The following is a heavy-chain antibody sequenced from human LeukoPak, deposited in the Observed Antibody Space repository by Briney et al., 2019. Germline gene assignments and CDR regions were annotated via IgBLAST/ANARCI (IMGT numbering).Heavy chain of an antibody. D-gene: IGHD5-18*01. Sequence: SETLSLTCAVYGGSFSGYYWSWIRQPPGKGLEWIGEINHSGSTNYNPSLKSRVTISVDTSKNQFSLKLSSVTAADTAVYYCAREGVQLWLRAGWFDPWGQGTLVTVSS. V-gene: IGHV4-34*01. CDR2: INHSGST. J-gene: IGHJ5*02. CDR1: GGSFSGYY. CDR3: AREGVQLWLRAGWFDP.